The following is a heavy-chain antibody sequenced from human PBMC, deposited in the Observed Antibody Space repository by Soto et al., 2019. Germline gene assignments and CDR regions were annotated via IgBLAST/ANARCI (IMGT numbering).Heavy chain of an antibody. CDR2: SVPEDGET. V-gene: IGHV1-24*01. D-gene: IGHD3-16*01. Sequence: ASMRVSCKDSGYALTDLYMHSVRQAPGKGLEGMGGSVPEDGETIHAQNFQGRVTMTEATSKDTAYMELRRLRSEDTAVYYCATRLTALDHYGMHVWG. CDR1: GYALTDLY. CDR3: ATRLTALDHYGMHV. J-gene: IGHJ6*02.